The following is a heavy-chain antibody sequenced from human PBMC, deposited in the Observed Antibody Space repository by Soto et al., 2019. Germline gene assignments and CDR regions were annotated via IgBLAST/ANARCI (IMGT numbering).Heavy chain of an antibody. J-gene: IGHJ3*02. CDR2: ISGSGGST. D-gene: IGHD3-9*01. CDR1: GFTFSSYA. CDR3: AKDPDQYYDILTGYYGGAFDI. Sequence: EVQLLESGGGLVQPGGSLRLSCAASGFTFSSYAMSWVRQAPGKGLEWVSAISGSGGSTYYADSVKGRFTISRDNSKKTLYLQMNSLRAEDTAVYYCAKDPDQYYDILTGYYGGAFDIWGQGTMVTVSS. V-gene: IGHV3-23*01.